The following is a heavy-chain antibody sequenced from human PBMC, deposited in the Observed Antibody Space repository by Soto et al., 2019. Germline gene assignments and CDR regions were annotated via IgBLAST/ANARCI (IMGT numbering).Heavy chain of an antibody. CDR3: ASVPTGYLYFDY. CDR2: IYYSGNT. J-gene: IGHJ4*02. D-gene: IGHD3-9*01. Sequence: QVQLQESGPGLVKPSQTLSLTCTVSGGSISTGDYYWSWIRQHPGKGLGWIGYIYYSGNTFYNPSLKSRVAMSVDTSQNQFSLKLSSVTAADTAVYYCASVPTGYLYFDYWGQGTLVTVSS. CDR1: GGSISTGDYY. V-gene: IGHV4-31*03.